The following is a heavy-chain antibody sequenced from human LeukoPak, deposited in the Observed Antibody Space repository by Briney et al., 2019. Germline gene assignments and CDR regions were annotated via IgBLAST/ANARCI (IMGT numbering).Heavy chain of an antibody. J-gene: IGHJ6*02. CDR2: IYSDGTT. CDR1: GFTLRVNY. V-gene: IGHV3-53*01. Sequence: GGSLRLSCVASGFTLRVNYMTWIRQTRGRGLEWVSVIYSDGTTKYADSAKGRFTISRDNSKSMVYLQMDRLRAEDTAVYYCARCKGGWSDHFYGMDVWGQGTTVTVSS. CDR3: ARCKGGWSDHFYGMDV. D-gene: IGHD6-19*01.